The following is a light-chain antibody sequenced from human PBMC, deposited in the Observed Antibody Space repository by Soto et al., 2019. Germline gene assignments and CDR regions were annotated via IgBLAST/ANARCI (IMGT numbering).Light chain of an antibody. Sequence: IVMTQSLATLSVSPGERATLSCRASQSVSSNLAWYQQKPGQAPRLLIYGASTRATGIPARFSGSGSGTEFTLTISSLQSEDFAVYYCQQYNNWPPWTFGQGTKVDIK. J-gene: IGKJ1*01. CDR2: GAS. CDR1: QSVSSN. V-gene: IGKV3-15*01. CDR3: QQYNNWPPWT.